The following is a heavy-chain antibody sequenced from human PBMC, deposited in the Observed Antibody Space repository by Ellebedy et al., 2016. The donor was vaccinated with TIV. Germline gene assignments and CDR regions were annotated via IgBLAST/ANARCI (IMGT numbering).Heavy chain of an antibody. CDR2: IDWEGDK. J-gene: IGHJ4*02. Sequence: SGPTPVKPTQTLTVTCTFSGFSLNPNGMYVSWIRQPPGKGLEWLALIDWEGDKYYSPSLKTRLTISKDTSKSQVVLTMTNMDPVDTATYYCAREVGTKRFDYWGQGVLVTVSS. V-gene: IGHV2-70*01. CDR3: AREVGTKRFDY. CDR1: GFSLNPNGMY. D-gene: IGHD1-26*01.